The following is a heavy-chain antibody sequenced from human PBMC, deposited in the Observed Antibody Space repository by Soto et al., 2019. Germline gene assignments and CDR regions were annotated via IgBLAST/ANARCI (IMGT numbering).Heavy chain of an antibody. CDR2: IKSKTDGGTT. D-gene: IGHD2-15*01. CDR1: GFTFSNAW. Sequence: EVQLVESGGGLVKPGGSLRLSCAASGFTFSNAWMSWVRQAPGKGLEWVGRIKSKTDGGTTDYAAPVKGRFTISRDDSKNTLYLQMNSLKTEDTAVYYCTTVAVVVAATLDYWGQGTLVTVSS. CDR3: TTVAVVVAATLDY. V-gene: IGHV3-15*01. J-gene: IGHJ4*02.